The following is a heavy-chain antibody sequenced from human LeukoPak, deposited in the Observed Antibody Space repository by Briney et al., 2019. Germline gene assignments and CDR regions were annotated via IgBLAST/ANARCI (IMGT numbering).Heavy chain of an antibody. CDR2: IGNSGGST. CDR1: GFTFSTYA. J-gene: IGHJ4*02. D-gene: IGHD3-10*01. Sequence: GGSLRLSCVASGFTFSTYAMNWVRQAPGKGLEWVSAIGNSGGSTYYADSVKGRFTVSRGNSKNTLYLQMNSLRTEDTAVYYCAVITMVRYFDSWGQGTLVTVSS. V-gene: IGHV3-23*01. CDR3: AVITMVRYFDS.